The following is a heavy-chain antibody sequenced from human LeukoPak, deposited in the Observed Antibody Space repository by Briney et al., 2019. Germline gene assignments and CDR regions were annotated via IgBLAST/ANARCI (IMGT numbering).Heavy chain of an antibody. CDR3: ASSTDGYYFDY. CDR1: GFTVSSNY. CDR2: IYSGGSR. Sequence: GGSLRLSCAASGFTVSSNYMSWVRQAPGKGLEWVSVIYSGGSRYYADSVTGRFTVSRDNSKNTLYLQMNSLRAEDTAVYYCASSTDGYYFDYWGQGTLVTVPS. J-gene: IGHJ4*02. D-gene: IGHD3-10*01. V-gene: IGHV3-53*01.